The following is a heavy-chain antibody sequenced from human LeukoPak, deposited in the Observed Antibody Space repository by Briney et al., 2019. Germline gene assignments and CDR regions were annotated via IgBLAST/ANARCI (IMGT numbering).Heavy chain of an antibody. CDR3: ATAGSSIKSGAFDI. Sequence: GASVKVSCKVSGYTLTELSMHWVRQAPGKGLEWMGGFDPEDGETIYAQKFQGRVTMTEDTSTDTDYMELSSLRSEDTAVYYCATAGSSIKSGAFDIWGQGTMVTVSS. CDR2: FDPEDGET. V-gene: IGHV1-24*01. CDR1: GYTLTELS. J-gene: IGHJ3*02. D-gene: IGHD6-13*01.